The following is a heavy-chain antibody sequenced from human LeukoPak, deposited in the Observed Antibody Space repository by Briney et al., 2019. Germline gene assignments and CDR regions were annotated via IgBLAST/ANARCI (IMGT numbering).Heavy chain of an antibody. V-gene: IGHV1-2*02. CDR3: ASAISLVVPGFDY. CDR2: INPYSGGT. CDR1: GYTFTDYY. D-gene: IGHD2-15*01. Sequence: ASVTVSCKASGYTFTDYYMHWVRQAPGQGLEWMGWINPYSGGTNYAQKFQGRVTMTRDTSISTAYIELSRLRSDDTAVYYCASAISLVVPGFDYWGQGTLVTVSS. J-gene: IGHJ4*02.